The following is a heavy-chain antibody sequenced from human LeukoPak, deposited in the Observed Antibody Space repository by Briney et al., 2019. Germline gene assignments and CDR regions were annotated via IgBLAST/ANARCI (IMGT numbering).Heavy chain of an antibody. CDR1: GYTLTELS. J-gene: IGHJ4*02. V-gene: IGHV1-24*01. CDR3: AKIHYYDSSGYYLAFGY. Sequence: ASVKVSCKVSGYTLTELSMHWVRQAPGKGLEWMGGFDPEDGETIYAQKFQGRVTMTEDTSTDTAYMELSSLRSEDTAVYYCAKIHYYDSSGYYLAFGYWGQGTLVTVSS. D-gene: IGHD3-22*01. CDR2: FDPEDGET.